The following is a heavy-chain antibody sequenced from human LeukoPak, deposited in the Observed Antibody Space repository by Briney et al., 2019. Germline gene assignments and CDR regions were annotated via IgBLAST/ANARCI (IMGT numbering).Heavy chain of an antibody. Sequence: QPGRSLRLSCAASGFTFSSYAMHWVRQAPGKGLEWVAVISYDGSNKYYADSVKGRFTISRDNSKNTLYLQMNSLRAEDTAVYYCAKGFIAVAGGMDVWGQGTTVTVSS. D-gene: IGHD6-19*01. J-gene: IGHJ6*02. V-gene: IGHV3-30-3*01. CDR1: GFTFSSYA. CDR2: ISYDGSNK. CDR3: AKGFIAVAGGMDV.